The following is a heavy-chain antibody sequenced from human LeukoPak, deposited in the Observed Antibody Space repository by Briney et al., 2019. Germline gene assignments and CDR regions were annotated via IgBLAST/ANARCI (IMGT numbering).Heavy chain of an antibody. D-gene: IGHD6-19*01. CDR2: IWYDGSNK. CDR1: GFTFSSYG. V-gene: IGHV3-33*01. Sequence: GGSLRLSCAASGFTFSSYGMHWVRQAPGKGLEWVAVIWYDGSNKYYADSVKGRFTISRDNSKNTLYLQMNSLRAEDTAVYYCARIAVAGIGDAFDIWGQGTMVTVSS. CDR3: ARIAVAGIGDAFDI. J-gene: IGHJ3*02.